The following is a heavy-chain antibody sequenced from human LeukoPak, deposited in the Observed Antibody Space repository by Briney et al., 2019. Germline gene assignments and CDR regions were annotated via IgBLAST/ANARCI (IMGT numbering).Heavy chain of an antibody. CDR1: GYTFTSCG. D-gene: IGHD1-26*01. CDR3: ARDALKWESGYDYYYGLDV. J-gene: IGHJ6*02. Sequence: ASVKVSCKASGYTFTSCGISWVRQAPGQGLEWMGWININNGNTEYAQNLQARVTMTTDTPTSTAYMELRSLRSDDTAVYYCARDALKWESGYDYYYGLDVWGQGTTVTVSS. CDR2: ININNGNT. V-gene: IGHV1-18*01.